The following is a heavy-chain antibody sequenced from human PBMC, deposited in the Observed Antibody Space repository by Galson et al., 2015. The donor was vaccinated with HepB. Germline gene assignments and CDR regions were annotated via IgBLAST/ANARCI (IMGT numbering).Heavy chain of an antibody. Sequence: PALVKPTQTLTLTCTFSGFSLRTSGLGVGWVRKPPGQALEWLSLIYWNDDKRYSPSLKNRLTISKDTSKNQVVLTMTNISPVDTATYYCAHKTSVTTFDYWGQGTLVTVSS. D-gene: IGHD4-11*01. CDR1: GFSLRTSGLG. CDR3: AHKTSVTTFDY. J-gene: IGHJ4*02. CDR2: IYWNDDK. V-gene: IGHV2-5*01.